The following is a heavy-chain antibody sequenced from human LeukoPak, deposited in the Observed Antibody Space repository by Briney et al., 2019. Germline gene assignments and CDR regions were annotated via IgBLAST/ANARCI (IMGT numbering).Heavy chain of an antibody. CDR2: IYSGGST. D-gene: IGHD3-22*01. CDR1: GFTFSDSW. V-gene: IGHV3-66*01. Sequence: GSLRLSCAASGFTFSDSWMSWVRQAPGKGLEWVSVIYSGGSTYYADSVKGRFTISRDNSKNTLYLQMNSLRVEDTAVYYCARDGLSRYYDSSGYYSKWGQGTLVTVSS. CDR3: ARDGLSRYYDSSGYYSK. J-gene: IGHJ4*02.